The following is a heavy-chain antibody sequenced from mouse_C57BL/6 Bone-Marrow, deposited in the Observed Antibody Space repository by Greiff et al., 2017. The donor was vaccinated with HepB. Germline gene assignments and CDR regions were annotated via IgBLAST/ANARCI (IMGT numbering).Heavy chain of an antibody. Sequence: EVKLMESGGDLVKPGGSLKLSCAASGFTFSSYGISWVRQTPDKRLEWVATISSGGSYTYYPDSVKGRFTISRDNAKNTLYLQMSSLKSEDTAMYYCASPHYYGSSYYFDYWGQGTTLTVSS. J-gene: IGHJ2*01. D-gene: IGHD1-1*01. V-gene: IGHV5-6*01. CDR3: ASPHYYGSSYYFDY. CDR2: ISSGGSYT. CDR1: GFTFSSYG.